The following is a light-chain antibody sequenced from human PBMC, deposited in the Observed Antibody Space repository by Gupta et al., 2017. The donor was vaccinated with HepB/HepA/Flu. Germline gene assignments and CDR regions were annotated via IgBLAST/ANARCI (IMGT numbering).Light chain of an antibody. J-gene: IGKJ4*01. CDR1: QDISSW. V-gene: IGKV1-12*01. CDR2: AAS. Sequence: ITCWASQDISSWLAWYQQKPGKAPDLLIYAASSLQSGVPSRFSGSGSGTDFSLTLSSLQPEDFATYFCQQANIFPLTFGGGTKVEIK. CDR3: QQANIFPLT.